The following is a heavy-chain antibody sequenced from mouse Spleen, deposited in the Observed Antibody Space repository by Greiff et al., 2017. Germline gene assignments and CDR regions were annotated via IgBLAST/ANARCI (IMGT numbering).Heavy chain of an antibody. V-gene: IGHV1-52*01. J-gene: IGHJ4*01. CDR3: ARWERSSYAMDY. CDR2: IDPSDSET. D-gene: IGHD4-1*01. Sequence: QVQLQQPGAELVRPGSSVKLSCKASGYTFTSYWMHWVKQRPIQGLEWIGNIDPSDSETHYNQKFKDKATLTVDKSSSTAYMQLSSLTSEDSAVYYCARWERSSYAMDYWGQGTSVTVSS. CDR1: GYTFTSYW.